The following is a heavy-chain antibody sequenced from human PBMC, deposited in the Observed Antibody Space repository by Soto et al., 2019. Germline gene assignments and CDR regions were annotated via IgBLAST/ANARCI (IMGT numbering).Heavy chain of an antibody. Sequence: ESGPTLVNPTQTLTLTCTFSGFSLSTVGMHVSWIRQPPGKALEWLARIDWDDDKWYSPSLETRLTISKDTSKNRVVLTMTNMDPVDTATYYCARMTTTHSFAFWGQGTLVTVSS. D-gene: IGHD4-4*01. V-gene: IGHV2-70*04. J-gene: IGHJ4*02. CDR3: ARMTTTHSFAF. CDR2: IDWDDDK. CDR1: GFSLSTVGMH.